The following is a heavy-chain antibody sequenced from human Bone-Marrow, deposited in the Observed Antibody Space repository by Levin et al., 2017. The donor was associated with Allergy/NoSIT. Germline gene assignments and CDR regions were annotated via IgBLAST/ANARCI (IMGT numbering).Heavy chain of an antibody. D-gene: IGHD3-22*01. J-gene: IGHJ4*02. Sequence: GESLKISCAASGFTFSSYEMNWVRQVPGKGLEWVSYISPSGTTIYYADSVKGRFTISRDNAKNSLYLQMNSLRGEDTAVYYCARGAPYDSSVYRFGYWGQGTLVTVSS. CDR3: ARGAPYDSSVYRFGY. CDR1: GFTFSSYE. V-gene: IGHV3-48*03. CDR2: ISPSGTTI.